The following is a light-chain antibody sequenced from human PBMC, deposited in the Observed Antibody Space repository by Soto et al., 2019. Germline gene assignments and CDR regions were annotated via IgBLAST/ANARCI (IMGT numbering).Light chain of an antibody. CDR1: QSVHNNF. J-gene: IGKJ1*01. V-gene: IGKV3-20*01. CDR3: QQYGNSPRT. Sequence: EIVLTQSPGTLYLSPGERATLSCRASQSVHNNFLAWYQQKPGQAPRLLIFAASSRATGIPDRFSGSGSGTDYPRTISILEPEDFAVYYCQQYGNSPRTFGQGTKVEIK. CDR2: AAS.